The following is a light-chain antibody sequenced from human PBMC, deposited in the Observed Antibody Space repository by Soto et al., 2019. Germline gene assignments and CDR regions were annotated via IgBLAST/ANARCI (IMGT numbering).Light chain of an antibody. J-gene: IGLJ2*01. Sequence: QSVLTQPASVSGSPGQASTISCTGSSSDVGGYNYVSWYQQHPGKAPKLMIYEVSNRPSGISNRFSGSKSGNTASLTLSGLQAEDEADYYCSSYTSSSTLVFGGGTQLTVL. CDR2: EVS. CDR3: SSYTSSSTLV. CDR1: SSDVGGYNY. V-gene: IGLV2-14*01.